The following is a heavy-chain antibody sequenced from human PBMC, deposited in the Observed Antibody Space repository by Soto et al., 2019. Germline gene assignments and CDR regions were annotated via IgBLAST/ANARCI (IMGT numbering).Heavy chain of an antibody. CDR1: GFTFSAYS. V-gene: IGHV3-21*06. CDR2: IASSSTYI. Sequence: GGSLRLSCVASGFTFSAYSMSWVRQAPGQGLEWVSSIASSSTYIYYTRSVEGRFTISRDDAKNSLHLQMNSLRAEDTAVYYCARDLLEGYGHARQPDYWGQGTLVTVSS. D-gene: IGHD5-18*01. J-gene: IGHJ4*02. CDR3: ARDLLEGYGHARQPDY.